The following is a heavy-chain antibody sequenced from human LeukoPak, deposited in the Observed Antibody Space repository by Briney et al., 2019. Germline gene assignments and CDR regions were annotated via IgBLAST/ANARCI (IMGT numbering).Heavy chain of an antibody. CDR2: IYHSGST. CDR3: AREYGSGSYDIR. D-gene: IGHD3-10*01. V-gene: IGHV4-38-2*02. CDR1: GYSISSGYY. Sequence: PSETLSLTCTVSGYSISSGYYWGWIRQPPGKGLEWIGSIYHSGSTYYNPSLKSRVTISVDTSKNQFSLKLSSVTAADTAIYYCAREYGSGSYDIRWGQGTLVTVSS. J-gene: IGHJ4*02.